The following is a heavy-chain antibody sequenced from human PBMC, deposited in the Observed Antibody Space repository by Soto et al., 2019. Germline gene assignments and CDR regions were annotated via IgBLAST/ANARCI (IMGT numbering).Heavy chain of an antibody. J-gene: IGHJ4*02. D-gene: IGHD1-26*01. CDR1: GFTFSAYG. Sequence: GGSLRLSCAASGFTFSAYGMHWVRQAPGKGLEWLAVLSYHLSSEFYADAVKGRFTISRDNSKNTLYLQMNSLRPEVTAVYYCAKELDRYSAAWFDIDDWGQGTLVTVSS. V-gene: IGHV3-30*18. CDR2: LSYHLSSE. CDR3: AKELDRYSAAWFDIDD.